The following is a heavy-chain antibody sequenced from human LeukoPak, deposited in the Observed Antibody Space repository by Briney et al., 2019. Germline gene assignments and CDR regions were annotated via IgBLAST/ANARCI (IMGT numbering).Heavy chain of an antibody. CDR1: GFTFSSYD. Sequence: GGSLRLSCAASGFTFSSYDMHWVRQATGKGLEWVSAIGTAGDTYFPGSVKGRFTISRENAKNSLYLQMNSLRAGDTAVYYCARASKQWLAPYYFDYWGQGTLVTVSS. V-gene: IGHV3-13*04. J-gene: IGHJ4*02. CDR3: ARASKQWLAPYYFDY. CDR2: IGTAGDT. D-gene: IGHD6-19*01.